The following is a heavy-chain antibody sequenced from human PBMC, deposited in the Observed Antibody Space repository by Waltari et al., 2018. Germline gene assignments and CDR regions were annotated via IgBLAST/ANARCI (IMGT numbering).Heavy chain of an antibody. CDR3: ARHLYSIDYLELGN. CDR1: GLDFITYA. V-gene: IGHV3-23*01. D-gene: IGHD3-22*01. Sequence: EVHLLESGGGLAQPGGSLRLSCVGPGLDFITYARSWVRQGPGKGLGWVSGISDSGVITKYADSVKGRFTVSRDNSKNTVFLQLNSLRAEDTAIYYCARHLYSIDYLELGNWGQGTLVTVSS. CDR2: ISDSGVIT. J-gene: IGHJ4*02.